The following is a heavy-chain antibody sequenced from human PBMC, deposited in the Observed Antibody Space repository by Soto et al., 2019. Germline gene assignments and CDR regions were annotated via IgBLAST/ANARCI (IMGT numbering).Heavy chain of an antibody. D-gene: IGHD3-10*01. CDR1: GGSVSSGSYY. V-gene: IGHV4-61*01. CDR2: IYYSGST. CDR3: ARGKVLWFGELLNNWFDP. J-gene: IGHJ5*02. Sequence: QVQLQGSGPGLVKPSETLSLTCTVSGGSVSSGSYYWSWIRQPPGKGLEWIGYIYYSGSTNSNPSLKSRVTISLDMSKNQFSLNLTSVTAADTAVYYCARGKVLWFGELLNNWFDPWGQGTLVTVSS.